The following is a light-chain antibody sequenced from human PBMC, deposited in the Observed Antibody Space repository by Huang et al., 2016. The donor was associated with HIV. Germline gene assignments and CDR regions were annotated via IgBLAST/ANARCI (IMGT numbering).Light chain of an antibody. Sequence: EVVMTQSPATLSVSPGKRATLSCRASQSVSRKLACYQQKPGQAPRLLIYDASTRATDIPAKFSGGGSGTEFTLNISSVQSEDFAIYYCQQYDKWPPWTFGQGTKVELK. J-gene: IGKJ1*01. CDR2: DAS. CDR1: QSVSRK. CDR3: QQYDKWPPWT. V-gene: IGKV3-15*01.